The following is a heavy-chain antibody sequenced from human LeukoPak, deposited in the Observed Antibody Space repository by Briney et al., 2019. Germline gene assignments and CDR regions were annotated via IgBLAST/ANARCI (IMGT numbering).Heavy chain of an antibody. Sequence: TGGSLRLSCAASGFTFSTYAMGWVRQAPGEGLEWVSSINGGGGDPFYADSVRGRFTISRDKSKNTLYLQLNSLRPEDTAVYFCAQGGHDFNPFYYWGQGTLVTVSS. D-gene: IGHD2-21*02. CDR1: GFTFSTYA. J-gene: IGHJ4*02. CDR2: INGGGGDP. V-gene: IGHV3-23*01. CDR3: AQGGHDFNPFYY.